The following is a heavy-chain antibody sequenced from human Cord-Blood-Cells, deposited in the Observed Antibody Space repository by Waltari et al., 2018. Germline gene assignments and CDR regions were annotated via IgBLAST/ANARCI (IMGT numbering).Heavy chain of an antibody. CDR3: ARDTPPGDYDYVWGSYLPFDY. CDR2: ISAYNGNT. J-gene: IGHJ4*02. Sequence: QVQLVQSGAEVTKPGASVKVSCKASGYTFTSYGISWVRQAPGQGLEWMGWISAYNGNTNYAQKLQGRVTMTTDTSTSTAYMELRSLRSDDTAVYYCARDTPPGDYDYVWGSYLPFDYWGQGTLVTVSS. CDR1: GYTFTSYG. D-gene: IGHD3-16*01. V-gene: IGHV1-18*01.